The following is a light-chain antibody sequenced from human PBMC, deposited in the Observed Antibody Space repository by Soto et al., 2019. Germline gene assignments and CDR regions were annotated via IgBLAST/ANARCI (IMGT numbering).Light chain of an antibody. CDR3: SSYAGSNIVV. CDR1: SSDVGGYNY. CDR2: EVS. J-gene: IGLJ2*01. V-gene: IGLV2-8*01. Sequence: QSVLTQPPSASGSPGQSVTISCTGTSSDVGGYNYVSWHQHHPGKAPKVMIYEVSKRPSGVPDRFSGSKSGNTASLTVSGLQAEDEADYYCSSYAGSNIVVFGGGTQLTVL.